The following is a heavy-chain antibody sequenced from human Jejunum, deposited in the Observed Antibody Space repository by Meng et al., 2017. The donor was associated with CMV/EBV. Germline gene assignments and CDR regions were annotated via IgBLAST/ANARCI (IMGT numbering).Heavy chain of an antibody. V-gene: IGHV4-39*07. J-gene: IGHJ3*02. D-gene: IGHD5-12*01. CDR2: IFYTGGT. CDR3: ARDLYSGYINTPRRAFDI. Sequence: SSSYYWGWFRQPPGKGLEWIGNIFYTGGTYYNPSLKSRVTMSVDTSKNQFSLKLSSVTAADTAMYFCARDLYSGYINTPRRAFDIWGQGTMVTVSS. CDR1: SSSYY.